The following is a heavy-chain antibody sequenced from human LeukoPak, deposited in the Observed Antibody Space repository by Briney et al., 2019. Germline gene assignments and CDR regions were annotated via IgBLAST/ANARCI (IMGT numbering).Heavy chain of an antibody. CDR3: AKDTSEGYCSGGSCYWGCAFDI. Sequence: LSSAAAAGTFSSYGMHYCRRAPGRGREWVVVISYDGSSKYDADSVKGRFTISRDNPKNTLYQQMNSLRDQDMAVYYCAKDTSEGYCSGGSCYWGCAFDIWGQGTMVTVSS. D-gene: IGHD2-15*01. J-gene: IGHJ3*02. V-gene: IGHV3-30*18. CDR2: ISYDGSSK. CDR1: AGTFSSYG.